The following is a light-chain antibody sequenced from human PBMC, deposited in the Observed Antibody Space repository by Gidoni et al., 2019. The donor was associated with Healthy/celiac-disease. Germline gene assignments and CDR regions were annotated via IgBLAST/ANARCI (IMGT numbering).Light chain of an antibody. CDR2: EDN. J-gene: IGLJ3*02. CDR3: QSYDSSSLV. V-gene: IGLV6-57*02. CDR1: SGSIASNY. Sequence: NFMLTQPHSVSESPGKTVTISCTGSSGSIASNYVQWYQQRPGSAPTTVISEDNQRPSGVPDRFSGSIDSSSNSASLTISGLKTEDEADYYCQSYDSSSLVFGGGTKLTVL.